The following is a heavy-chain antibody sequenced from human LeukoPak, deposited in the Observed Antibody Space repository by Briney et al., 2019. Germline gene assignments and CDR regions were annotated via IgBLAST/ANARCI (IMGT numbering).Heavy chain of an antibody. CDR2: SRNKASSYTT. Sequence: GGSLRLSCAVSGLTFSDHYMGWVRQAPGKGLEWVGRSRNKASSYTTEYAASGKDRFTISRDDSKNSLYLQMNSLKTEDTAVYYCVRTNGDYVHWGQGTLVTVSS. CDR1: GLTFSDHY. V-gene: IGHV3-72*01. J-gene: IGHJ4*02. D-gene: IGHD4-17*01. CDR3: VRTNGDYVH.